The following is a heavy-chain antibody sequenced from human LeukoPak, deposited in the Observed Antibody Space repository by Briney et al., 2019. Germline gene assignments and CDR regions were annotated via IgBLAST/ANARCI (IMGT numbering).Heavy chain of an antibody. J-gene: IGHJ6*03. CDR3: AKPNSFGLEDI. CDR2: IFYSGST. CDR1: GGSISTANYY. D-gene: IGHD3-22*01. V-gene: IGHV4-39*07. Sequence: SETLSLTCTVSGGSISTANYYWGWIRQPPGKGLEWIGNIFYSGSTYYSPSLKSRVTISLDTSRNQFSLMPNSVTAADTAVYYCAKPNSFGLEDIGAKG.